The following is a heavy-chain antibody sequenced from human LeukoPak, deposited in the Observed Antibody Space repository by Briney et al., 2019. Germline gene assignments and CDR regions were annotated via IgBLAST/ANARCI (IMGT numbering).Heavy chain of an antibody. CDR1: GFTFSNYA. J-gene: IGHJ4*02. CDR2: ISNDGTYK. CDR3: ARDWGCDY. D-gene: IGHD3-16*01. Sequence: PGGSLRLSCAASGFTFSNYAIHCVRQAPGKGLEWVAVISNDGTYKNYADSVKGRFTISRDNSKNTLYLQMDSLRVDDTAVYYCARDWGCDYWGQGTLVTVSS. V-gene: IGHV3-30-3*01.